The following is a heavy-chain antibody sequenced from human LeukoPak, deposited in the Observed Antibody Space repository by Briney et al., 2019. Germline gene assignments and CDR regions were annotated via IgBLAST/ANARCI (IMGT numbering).Heavy chain of an antibody. V-gene: IGHV1-2*02. CDR3: ARVRSSGWYTDAFDI. D-gene: IGHD6-19*01. Sequence: ASVKVSCKASRYTFTGYYMHWVRQAPGQGLEWMGWINPNSGGTNYAQKFQGRVTMTRDTSISTAYMERSRLRSDDTAVYYCARVRSSGWYTDAFDIWGQGTMVTVSS. J-gene: IGHJ3*02. CDR1: RYTFTGYY. CDR2: INPNSGGT.